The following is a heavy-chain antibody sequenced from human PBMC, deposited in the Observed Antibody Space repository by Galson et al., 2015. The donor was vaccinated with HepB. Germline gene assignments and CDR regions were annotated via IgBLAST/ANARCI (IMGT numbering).Heavy chain of an antibody. J-gene: IGHJ4*02. CDR1: GFTFSSYS. CDR3: ARPRIAAKYYFDT. CDR2: IISSSDTI. Sequence: SLRLSCAASGFTFSSYSMNWVRQAPGKGLEWVSYIISSSDTIYYADSVKGRFTISRDNAKNSLYLQMNSLRAEDTAVYYCARPRIAAKYYFDTGAREPWSPSPQ. V-gene: IGHV3-48*01. D-gene: IGHD6-6*01.